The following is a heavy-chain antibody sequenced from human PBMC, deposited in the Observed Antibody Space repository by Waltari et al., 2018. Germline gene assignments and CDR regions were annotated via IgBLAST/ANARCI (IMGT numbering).Heavy chain of an antibody. Sequence: QVQLVQPGAEVKKPGASVKVSCKASGYTFTGYYMHWVRQAPGQGLEWMGWINPNSGGTNYAQKFQGRVTMTRDTSISTAYMELSRLRSDDTAVYYCARDLVPAAISYYYMDVWGKGTTVTISS. CDR2: INPNSGGT. J-gene: IGHJ6*03. D-gene: IGHD2-2*01. V-gene: IGHV1-2*02. CDR3: ARDLVPAAISYYYMDV. CDR1: GYTFTGYY.